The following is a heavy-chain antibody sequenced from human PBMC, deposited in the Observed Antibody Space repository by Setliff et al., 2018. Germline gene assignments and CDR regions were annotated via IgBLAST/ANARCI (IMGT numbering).Heavy chain of an antibody. CDR1: GASINSLSW. V-gene: IGHV4-4*02. CDR3: ARLPNYVWGSPVDY. CDR2: IYHDGND. D-gene: IGHD3-16*01. Sequence: PSETLSLTCTVSGASINSLSWWSWVRQSPGKGLEWIGEIYHDGNDKFNPSVHYSPSLKSRVTISIDKSKNQFSLKLTSVTAADTAVYYCARLPNYVWGSPVDYWGQGTLVTVSS. J-gene: IGHJ4*02.